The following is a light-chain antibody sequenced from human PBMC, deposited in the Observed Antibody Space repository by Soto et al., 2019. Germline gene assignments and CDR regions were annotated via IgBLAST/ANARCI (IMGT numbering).Light chain of an antibody. CDR1: QDISNY. CDR3: QQYNSYSPT. Sequence: IQMTQSPSSLSASVGDRVTITCQASQDISNYLNWYQQKPGKAPKLLIYAASSLQSGVPSRFSGSGSGTEFTLTISSLQPDDFATYYCQQYNSYSPTFGQGTKVDIK. J-gene: IGKJ1*01. CDR2: AAS. V-gene: IGKV1-16*01.